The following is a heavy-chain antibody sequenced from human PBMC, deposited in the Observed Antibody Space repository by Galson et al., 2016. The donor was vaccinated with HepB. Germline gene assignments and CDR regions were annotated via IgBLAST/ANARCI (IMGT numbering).Heavy chain of an antibody. D-gene: IGHD3-3*01. CDR2: VHHSGHS. CDR1: GDSIRSYY. Sequence: SETLSLTCTVSGDSIRSYYWNWIRQPPGRGLEWIGYVHHSGHSNYNPSLKSRVTMSVDTSKNQFSLKLSSVIAADTAVYYCAKWSELKWAFDIWGLGTLVTVSS. CDR3: AKWSELKWAFDI. J-gene: IGHJ3*02. V-gene: IGHV4-59*01.